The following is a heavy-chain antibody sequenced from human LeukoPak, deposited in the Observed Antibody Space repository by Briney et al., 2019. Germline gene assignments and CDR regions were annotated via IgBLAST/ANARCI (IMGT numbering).Heavy chain of an antibody. D-gene: IGHD6-19*01. CDR2: IYTSGST. CDR3: AGEHSGWYYFDY. Sequence: SETLSLTCAVYGGSFSTYYWSWIRQPAGKGLEWIGRIYTSGSTNYNPSLKSRLTMSVDTSKNQFSLKLSSVTAADTAVYYCAGEHSGWYYFDYWGQGTLVTVSS. J-gene: IGHJ4*02. V-gene: IGHV4-4*07. CDR1: GGSFSTYY.